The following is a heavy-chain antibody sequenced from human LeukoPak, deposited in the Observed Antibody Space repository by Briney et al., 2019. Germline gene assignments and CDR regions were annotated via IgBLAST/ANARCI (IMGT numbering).Heavy chain of an antibody. V-gene: IGHV4-30-4*08. D-gene: IGHD4-23*01. Sequence: SETLSLTCTVSGGSISSGDYYWSWIRQPPGKGLEWIGYIYYSGSTYYNPSLKSRVTISVDTSKNQFSLKLSSVTAADTAVYYCARDPAYGGNPGFDYWGQGTLVTDSS. CDR2: IYYSGST. J-gene: IGHJ4*02. CDR1: GGSISSGDYY. CDR3: ARDPAYGGNPGFDY.